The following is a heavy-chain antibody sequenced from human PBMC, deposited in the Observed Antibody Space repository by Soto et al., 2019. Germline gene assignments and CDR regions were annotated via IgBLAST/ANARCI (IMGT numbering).Heavy chain of an antibody. Sequence: SETLSLTCTVSGGSISSYDWSWIRQPPGKGLEWIGYIYYSGSTNYNPSLKSRVTISVDTSKNQFSLKLSSVTAADTAVYYCARLVRYCSGGSCYFTRDAFDIWGQGTMVT. D-gene: IGHD2-15*01. J-gene: IGHJ3*02. V-gene: IGHV4-59*08. CDR1: GGSISSYD. CDR2: IYYSGST. CDR3: ARLVRYCSGGSCYFTRDAFDI.